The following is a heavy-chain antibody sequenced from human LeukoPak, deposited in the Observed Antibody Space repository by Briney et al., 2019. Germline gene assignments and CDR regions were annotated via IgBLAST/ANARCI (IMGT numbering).Heavy chain of an antibody. V-gene: IGHV4-4*07. D-gene: IGHD3-22*01. J-gene: IGHJ1*01. Sequence: SETLSLTCTVSGGSISSYYWSWIRQPAGKGLEWIGRIYTSGSTNYNPSLKSRVTMSVDTSKNQFSLKLSSVTAADTAVYYCAKRTYYYDSSAYFQNWGQGTLVTVSS. CDR2: IYTSGST. CDR1: GGSISSYY. CDR3: AKRTYYYDSSAYFQN.